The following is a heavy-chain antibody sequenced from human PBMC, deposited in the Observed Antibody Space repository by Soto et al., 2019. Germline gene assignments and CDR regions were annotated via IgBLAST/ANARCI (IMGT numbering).Heavy chain of an antibody. V-gene: IGHV1-8*01. J-gene: IGHJ3*01. Sequence: QVQLVQSGAEMKKPGASVKVACKASGSTFTSFDISWLRQATGQGLEWMGWMAPFSGNTGSAQKFQGRISLTRNTSINTAYMELTGLTSDDTAMYYCARGLCTGGTCYGLTFDLWGQGTVVTVSS. CDR3: ARGLCTGGTCYGLTFDL. CDR2: MAPFSGNT. CDR1: GSTFTSFD. D-gene: IGHD2-15*01.